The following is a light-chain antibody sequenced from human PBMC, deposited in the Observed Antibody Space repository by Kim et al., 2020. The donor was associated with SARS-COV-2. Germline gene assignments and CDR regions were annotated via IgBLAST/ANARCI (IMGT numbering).Light chain of an antibody. CDR3: QLRTNWPPRIT. CDR1: QIVANY. Sequence: EIVLTQSPATLSLSPGESATLSCRASQIVANYLAWYQQKPGQAPRLLIYDASNRATGIPPRFSGSGSGTDFTLTISSLEPEDFAVYYCQLRTNWPPRITFGGGTKVDIK. J-gene: IGKJ4*02. CDR2: DAS. V-gene: IGKV3-11*01.